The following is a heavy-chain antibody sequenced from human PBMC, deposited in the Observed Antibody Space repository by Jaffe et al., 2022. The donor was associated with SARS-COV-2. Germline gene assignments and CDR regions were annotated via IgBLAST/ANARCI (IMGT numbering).Heavy chain of an antibody. J-gene: IGHJ6*02. Sequence: EVQLVESGGVVVQPGGSLRLSCAASGFTFDDYTMHWVRQAPGKGLEWVSLISWDGGSTYYADSVKGRFTISRDNSKNSLYLQMNSLRTEDTALYYCAKDIGGSYPAAYYYYGMDVWGQGTTVTVSS. V-gene: IGHV3-43*01. CDR3: AKDIGGSYPAAYYYYGMDV. CDR1: GFTFDDYT. CDR2: ISWDGGST. D-gene: IGHD1-26*01.